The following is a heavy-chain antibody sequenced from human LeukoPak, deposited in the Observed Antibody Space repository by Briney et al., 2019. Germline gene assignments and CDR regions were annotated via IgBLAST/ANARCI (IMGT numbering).Heavy chain of an antibody. D-gene: IGHD3-10*01. V-gene: IGHV3-30*04. CDR2: ISYDGSNK. CDR3: ARDEEVLWFGDKKLDY. J-gene: IGHJ4*02. CDR1: GFTFSSYA. Sequence: PGRSLRLSCAASGFTFSSYAMHWVRQAPGKGLEWVAVISYDGSNKYYADSVKGRFTISRDNSKNTLYLQINSLRAEDTAVYYCARDEEVLWFGDKKLDYWGQGTLVTVSS.